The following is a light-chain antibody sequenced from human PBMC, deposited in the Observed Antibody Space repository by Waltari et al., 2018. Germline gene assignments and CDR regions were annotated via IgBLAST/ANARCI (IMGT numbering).Light chain of an antibody. CDR2: DFT. CDR3: CSYAGIWV. V-gene: IGLV2-11*01. CDR1: GSDVGDFNS. Sequence: QSALTQPRSVSGSPGQSVTISCAGTGSDVGDFNSVSWYQQHPGKAPKIVIFDFTKRPSGVPARFSGSKSGTSASLTVSGLQAEDEADYYCCSYAGIWVFGGGTKLTVL. J-gene: IGLJ3*02.